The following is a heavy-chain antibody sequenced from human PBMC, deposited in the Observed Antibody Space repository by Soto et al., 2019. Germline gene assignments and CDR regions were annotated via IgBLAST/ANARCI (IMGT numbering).Heavy chain of an antibody. D-gene: IGHD2-2*01. CDR1: GYTFTSYD. J-gene: IGHJ4*02. CDR2: MNPNSGNT. V-gene: IGHV1-8*01. CDR3: ASRIVVVPSTPVDY. Sequence: QVQLVQSGAEVKKPGASVKVSCKASGYTFTSYDINWVRQATGQGLEWMGWMNPNSGNTGYAQKFQGRVTMTRNTSISTAYMELSSLRSEDTAVYYCASRIVVVPSTPVDYWGQGTLVTVSS.